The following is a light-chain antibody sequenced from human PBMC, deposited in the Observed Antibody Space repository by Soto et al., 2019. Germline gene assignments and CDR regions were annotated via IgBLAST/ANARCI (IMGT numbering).Light chain of an antibody. CDR1: QVISSY. Sequence: DIQLTQSPSFLSASVGDRVTITCRASQVISSYLAWYQQKPGKAPKLLIYAASTLQSGVPSRFSGSRSGTEYTLAFGSRHPEEFPRHCCQLPNSYPNTFVQGTRLEIK. CDR2: AAS. J-gene: IGKJ5*01. CDR3: QLPNSYPNT. V-gene: IGKV1-9*01.